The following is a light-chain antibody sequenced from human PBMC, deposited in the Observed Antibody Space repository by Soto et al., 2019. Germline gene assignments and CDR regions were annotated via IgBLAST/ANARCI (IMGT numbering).Light chain of an antibody. V-gene: IGLV2-14*02. Sequence: QSVLTQPASVSGSPGQPTTISCTGTSSDVGGYDLVSWYQQHPGKAPKLIIYEGSKRPSGISNRFSGSKSGNTASLIISGLQGDDEGDYYCSSYTSSRAYVFGIGTKVTVL. CDR2: EGS. CDR3: SSYTSSRAYV. J-gene: IGLJ1*01. CDR1: SSDVGGYDL.